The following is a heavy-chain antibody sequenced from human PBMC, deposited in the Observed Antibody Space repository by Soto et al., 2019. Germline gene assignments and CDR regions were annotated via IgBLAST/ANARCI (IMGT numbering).Heavy chain of an antibody. J-gene: IGHJ6*02. D-gene: IGHD1-7*01. CDR1: CGSLSGYY. V-gene: IGHV4-34*01. CDR3: ERSDNTNSCYGVDV. Sequence: SETLSLTCAVYCGSLSGYYWSWIRQSPGKGLEWIGEINHRGRCDYNPSLKSRVTISIDASKNHVSLELNSVTAADTAVYYCERSDNTNSCYGVDVWVQGTAVT. CDR2: INHRGRC.